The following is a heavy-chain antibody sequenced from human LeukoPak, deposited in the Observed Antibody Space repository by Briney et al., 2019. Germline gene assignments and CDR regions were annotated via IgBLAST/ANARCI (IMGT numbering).Heavy chain of an antibody. V-gene: IGHV3-7*04. CDR2: IKQDGYEK. Sequence: PGGSLRLSCAVSGXTFSNYWVSWVRQAPGKGLEWVANIKQDGYEKYYVDSVRGRFTISRDNAKNSLFLQMNILRAEDTAVYYCARCGRSDWYFDLWGRGTLVTVSS. J-gene: IGHJ2*01. D-gene: IGHD1-26*01. CDR3: ARCGRSDWYFDL. CDR1: GXTFSNYW.